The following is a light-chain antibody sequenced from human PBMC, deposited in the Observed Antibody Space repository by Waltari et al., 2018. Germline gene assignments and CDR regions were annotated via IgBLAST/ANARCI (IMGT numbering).Light chain of an antibody. Sequence: QSALTQPASVSGSPGQSITISCTAASTDVGAYNFVSWYQQHPGKVPKLILYDVGNRPSGISHRFSASKSGNTASLTISGLQEEDEGEYYCSSYTTSTTLLFGTGTRLTVL. V-gene: IGLV2-14*01. CDR2: DVG. CDR3: SSYTTSTTLL. J-gene: IGLJ1*01. CDR1: STDVGAYNF.